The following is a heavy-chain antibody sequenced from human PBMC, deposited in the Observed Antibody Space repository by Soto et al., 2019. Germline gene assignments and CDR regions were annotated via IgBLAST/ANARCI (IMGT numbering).Heavy chain of an antibody. V-gene: IGHV3-11*06. CDR3: ARDLEGYYADF. J-gene: IGHJ4*02. Sequence: QVHLVESGGGLVKPGGSLRLSCVASGFTFGDFDMSWMRQAPGKGLEWISHINSRSTYTNYADSVKGRFTVSRDNAKNSLSLQMNSLRVEDTAVYYCARDLEGYYADFWGPGTLVSVTP. D-gene: IGHD3-22*01. CDR1: GFTFGDFD. CDR2: INSRSTYT.